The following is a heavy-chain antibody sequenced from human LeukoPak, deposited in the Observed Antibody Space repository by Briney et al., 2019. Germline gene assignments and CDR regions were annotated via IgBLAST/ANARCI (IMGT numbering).Heavy chain of an antibody. V-gene: IGHV3-9*01. Sequence: PGGSLRLSCAASGFTFDDYAMHWVRQAPGKGLEWVSGISWNSGSIGYADSVKGRFTISRDNAKNSLYLQMNSLRAEDTALYYCAKDYGSGSLEHFQHWGQGTLVTVSS. CDR2: ISWNSGSI. CDR3: AKDYGSGSLEHFQH. J-gene: IGHJ1*01. CDR1: GFTFDDYA. D-gene: IGHD3-10*01.